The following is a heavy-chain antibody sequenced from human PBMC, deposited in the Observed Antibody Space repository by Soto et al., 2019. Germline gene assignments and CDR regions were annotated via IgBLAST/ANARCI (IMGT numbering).Heavy chain of an antibody. V-gene: IGHV4-59*01. J-gene: IGHJ4*02. CDR2: VYYTGTT. Sequence: SETLCLTCTFSGGANSSYHWSWVRQPPGKGLEWIASVYYTGTTNYNPSLGSRVTISIDAPENQISLKLTSVTAADTAFYYCARHTVFTGMFDLWRQEALVT. CDR1: GGANSSYH. CDR3: ARHTVFTGMFDL. D-gene: IGHD4-17*01.